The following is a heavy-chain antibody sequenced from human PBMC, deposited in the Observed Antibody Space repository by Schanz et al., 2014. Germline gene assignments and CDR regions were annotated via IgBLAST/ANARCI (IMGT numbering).Heavy chain of an antibody. J-gene: IGHJ6*02. CDR1: GFTFSSYG. CDR3: ARPLGPNYYYYGLDV. CDR2: VCYDGSKK. V-gene: IGHV3-33*01. Sequence: VQLVESGGGVVQPGRSLRLSCAASGFTFSSYGMHWVRQVPGKGLEWVAVVCYDGSKKYYADSVKGRFTISRDNAKNTLYLQMNSLRAEDTAVYYCARPLGPNYYYYGLDVWGQGTTVTVSS.